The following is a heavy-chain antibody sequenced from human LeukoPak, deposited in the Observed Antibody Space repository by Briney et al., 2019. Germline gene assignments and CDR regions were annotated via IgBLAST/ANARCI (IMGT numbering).Heavy chain of an antibody. CDR1: GGSTSSSSYY. J-gene: IGHJ6*03. D-gene: IGHD6-19*01. CDR2: IYYSGST. V-gene: IGHV4-39*07. CDR3: ARGGYTSGWPDYHYYMDV. Sequence: SETLSLTCTVSGGSTSSSSYYWGWIRQPPGKGLEWIGSIYYSGSTYYNPSLKSRVTISVDTSKNQFSLTLRSVIAADTAVYFCARGGYTSGWPDYHYYMDVWGKGTTVTISS.